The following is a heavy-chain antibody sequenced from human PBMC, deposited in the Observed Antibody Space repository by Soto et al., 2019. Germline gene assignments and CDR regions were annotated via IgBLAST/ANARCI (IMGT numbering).Heavy chain of an antibody. CDR2: TYYRSKWYN. J-gene: IGHJ5*02. D-gene: IGHD3-9*01. CDR1: GDSVSSNSAA. V-gene: IGHV6-1*01. Sequence: SQTLSLTCAISGDSVSSNSAAWNWIRQSPSRGLEWLGRTYYRSKWYNDYAVSVKSRIIINPDTSKNQFSLQLNSVTPEDTAVYYCARVSLDYDILTGYFSNWFDPWGQGTLVTVYS. CDR3: ARVSLDYDILTGYFSNWFDP.